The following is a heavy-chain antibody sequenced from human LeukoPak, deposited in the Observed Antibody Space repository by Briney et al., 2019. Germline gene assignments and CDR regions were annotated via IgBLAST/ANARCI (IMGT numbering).Heavy chain of an antibody. V-gene: IGHV3-53*01. Sequence: GGSLRLSCAASGFSVSNNYMIWVRQGPGKGLEWVSIIYSGGNTYYADSVKGRFTISRDNSKNTLYLQMNSLRAEDTAVFYCARDLTYGGKRGYYFDYWGQGTLVTVSS. CDR3: ARDLTYGGKRGYYFDY. CDR1: GFSVSNNY. D-gene: IGHD4-23*01. CDR2: IYSGGNT. J-gene: IGHJ4*02.